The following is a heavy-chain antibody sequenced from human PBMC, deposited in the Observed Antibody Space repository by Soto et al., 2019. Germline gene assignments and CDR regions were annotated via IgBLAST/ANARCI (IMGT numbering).Heavy chain of an antibody. V-gene: IGHV3-23*01. CDR3: AKDGNTYYYDSSGYYVDYYGMDV. J-gene: IGHJ6*02. D-gene: IGHD3-22*01. Sequence: GGSLRLSCAASGFTFSSYAMSWVRQAPGKGLEWVSAISGSGGSTYYADSVKGRFTISRDNSKNTLYLQMNSLRAEDTAVYYCAKDGNTYYYDSSGYYVDYYGMDVWGQGTTVTVSS. CDR2: ISGSGGST. CDR1: GFTFSSYA.